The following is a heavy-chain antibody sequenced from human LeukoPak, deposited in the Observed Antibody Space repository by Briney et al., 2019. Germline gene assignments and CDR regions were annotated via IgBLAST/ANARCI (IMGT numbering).Heavy chain of an antibody. CDR1: GYTFTGYY. J-gene: IGHJ6*03. D-gene: IGHD1-26*01. V-gene: IGHV1-18*04. CDR2: ISVYNGNT. CDR3: ARVGGTNFDYYYYMDV. Sequence: ASVKVSCKASGYTFTGYYMHWVRQAPGQGLEWMGWISVYNGNTNYAQKLQGRVTMTTDTSTSTAYMELRSLRSDDTAVYYCARVGGTNFDYYYYMDVWGKGTTVTVSS.